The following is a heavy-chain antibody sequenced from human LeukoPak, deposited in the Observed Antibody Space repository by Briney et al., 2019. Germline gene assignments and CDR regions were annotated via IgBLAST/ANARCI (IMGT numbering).Heavy chain of an antibody. D-gene: IGHD6-13*01. V-gene: IGHV3-48*02. CDR3: ARESSSWSNTYY. CDR2: ISSSSSTI. CDR1: GFTFSSYS. Sequence: GGSLRLSCAASGFTFSSYSMNWVRQAPGEGLEWVSYISSSSSTIYYADSVKGRFTISRDNAKNSLYLQMNSLRDEDTAVYYCARESSSWSNTYYWGQGTLVTVSS. J-gene: IGHJ4*02.